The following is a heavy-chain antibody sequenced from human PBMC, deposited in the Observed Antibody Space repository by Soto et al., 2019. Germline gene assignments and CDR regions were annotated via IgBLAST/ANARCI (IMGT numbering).Heavy chain of an antibody. D-gene: IGHD5-12*01. Sequence: GESLKISCAASGFTFSSYGMHWVRQAPGKGLEWVAVIWYDGSNKYYADSVKGRFTISRDNSKNTLYLQMNSLRAEDTAVYYCARVAIEVDRSYYFDYWGQGTLVTVSS. CDR3: ARVAIEVDRSYYFDY. CDR2: IWYDGSNK. V-gene: IGHV3-33*01. J-gene: IGHJ4*02. CDR1: GFTFSSYG.